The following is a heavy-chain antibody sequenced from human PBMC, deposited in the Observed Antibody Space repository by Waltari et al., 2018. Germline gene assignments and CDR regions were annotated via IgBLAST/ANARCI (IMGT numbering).Heavy chain of an antibody. CDR3: AIGYGDPRPYYYYMDV. J-gene: IGHJ6*03. D-gene: IGHD4-17*01. V-gene: IGHV1-69*05. Sequence: QVQLVQSGAEVKKPGSSVKVSCKASGGTFSSYAISLVRQAPGQGLEWMGGIIPICGTANYAQKFQGRVTITTDEYTSTAYMELSSLRSEDTAVYYCAIGYGDPRPYYYYMDVWGKGTTVTVSS. CDR2: IIPICGTA. CDR1: GGTFSSYA.